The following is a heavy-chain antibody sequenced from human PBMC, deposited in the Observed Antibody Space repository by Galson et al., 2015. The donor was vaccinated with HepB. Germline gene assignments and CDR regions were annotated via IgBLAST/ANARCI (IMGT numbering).Heavy chain of an antibody. CDR2: ISWDGGST. D-gene: IGHD3-22*01. J-gene: IGHJ4*02. Sequence: SLRLSCAASGFTFDDYAMHWVRQAPGKGLEWVSLISWDGGSTYYADSVKGRFTISRDNSKNSLYLQMNSLRAEDTALYYCARDGKYYDSSGYFFPALDYWGQGTLVTVSS. V-gene: IGHV3-43D*04. CDR3: ARDGKYYDSSGYFFPALDY. CDR1: GFTFDDYA.